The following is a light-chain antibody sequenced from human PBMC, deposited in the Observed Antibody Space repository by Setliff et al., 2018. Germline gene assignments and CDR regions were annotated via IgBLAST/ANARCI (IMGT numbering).Light chain of an antibody. Sequence: QSVLTQPPSASGSPGQPVTISCTGTSSDVGGYKYVSWFQQHPGKAPKLMIYEVTRRPSGVPDRFSGSKSGNTASLTVSGLQAEDEADYYCSSYAGSNKLVFGTGTKVTVL. J-gene: IGLJ1*01. CDR3: SSYAGSNKLV. V-gene: IGLV2-8*01. CDR1: SSDVGGYKY. CDR2: EVT.